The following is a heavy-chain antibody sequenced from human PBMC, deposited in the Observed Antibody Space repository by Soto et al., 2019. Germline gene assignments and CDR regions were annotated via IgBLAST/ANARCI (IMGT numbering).Heavy chain of an antibody. V-gene: IGHV3-23*01. CDR1: GFTFNSYA. D-gene: IGHD1-20*01. J-gene: IGHJ4*02. CDR2: IGAGGGLA. Sequence: EVQLLESGGGLVLPGGSLRLSCAASGFTFNSYAMNWVRQAPQRGLEWVSAIGAGGGLAYYADSVKGRFTISRDNSKNTLFLQMDSLRPEDTAVYYCAKEGRITGTENAVDSWGQGTLVTVSS. CDR3: AKEGRITGTENAVDS.